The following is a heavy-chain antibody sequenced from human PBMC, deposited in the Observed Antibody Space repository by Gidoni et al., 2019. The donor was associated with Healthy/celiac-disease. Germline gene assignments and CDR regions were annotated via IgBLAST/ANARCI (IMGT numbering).Heavy chain of an antibody. J-gene: IGHJ6*02. CDR1: GFTFSSYA. D-gene: IGHD2-2*01. CDR2: ISSNGGST. CDR3: ARGSSSYYYYGMDV. V-gene: IGHV3-64*02. Sequence: EVQLVESGEGLVQPGGSLRLSCAASGFTFSSYAMHWVRQAPGKGLEYVSAISSNGGSTYYADSVKGRFTISRDNSKNTLYLQMGSLRAEDMAVYYCARGSSSYYYYGMDVWGQGTTVTVSS.